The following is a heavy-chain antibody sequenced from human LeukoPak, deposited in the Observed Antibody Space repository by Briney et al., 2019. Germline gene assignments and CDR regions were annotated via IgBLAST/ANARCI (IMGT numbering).Heavy chain of an antibody. CDR1: GFTFSSYA. CDR2: ISGSRGIT. V-gene: IGHV3-23*01. D-gene: IGHD3-9*01. Sequence: GGSLRLSCAASGFTFSSYAMSWVCQAPGKGLECVSSISGSRGITYYADSVKGRFTISRDNSKNTLYLQMNSLRAEDTAVYYCAKGPRYNILTGYYKSHFFDYWGQGTLVTVSS. CDR3: AKGPRYNILTGYYKSHFFDY. J-gene: IGHJ4*02.